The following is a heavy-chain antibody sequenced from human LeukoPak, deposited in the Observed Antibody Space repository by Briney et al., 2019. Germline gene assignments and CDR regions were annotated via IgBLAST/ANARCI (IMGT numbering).Heavy chain of an antibody. CDR2: ISAYNGNT. J-gene: IGHJ6*02. D-gene: IGHD3-22*01. Sequence: ASVKVSCKASGYTFTSYGISWVRQAPGQGLEWMGWISAYNGNTNYAQKLQGRVTMTTDTSTSTAYMELRSLRSDDTAVYYCARDKDSSGDYYYHGMDVWGQGTTVTVSS. CDR3: ARDKDSSGDYYYHGMDV. V-gene: IGHV1-18*01. CDR1: GYTFTSYG.